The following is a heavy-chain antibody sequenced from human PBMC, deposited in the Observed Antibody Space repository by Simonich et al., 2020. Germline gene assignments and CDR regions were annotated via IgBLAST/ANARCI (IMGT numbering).Heavy chain of an antibody. V-gene: IGHV1-2*02. Sequence: QVQLVQSGAEVKKPGASVKVSCKASGYTFTGYYMHWVRQAPGQGREWMRMNNPNSGDQNYAQKFQGRVTMTRETSISTAYMELSRLRSDDTAVYYCARARLYSSSHAFDIWGQGTMVTVSS. CDR2: NNPNSGDQ. CDR1: GYTFTGYY. J-gene: IGHJ3*02. D-gene: IGHD6-6*01. CDR3: ARARLYSSSHAFDI.